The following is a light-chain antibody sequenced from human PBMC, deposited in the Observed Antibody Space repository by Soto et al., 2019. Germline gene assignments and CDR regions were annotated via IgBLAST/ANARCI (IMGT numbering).Light chain of an antibody. J-gene: IGKJ3*01. CDR3: QQYYSTSLT. CDR1: QSVLYSSNTKNY. V-gene: IGKV4-1*01. CDR2: WAS. Sequence: DIVMTQSPDSLAVSLGERATINCKSSQSVLYSSNTKNYLAWYQQKPGQPPKLLIYWASTRESGVPDRFSGSGSGTDFTLTISSLQAEDVAVYYCQQYYSTSLTFGPGTKVDIK.